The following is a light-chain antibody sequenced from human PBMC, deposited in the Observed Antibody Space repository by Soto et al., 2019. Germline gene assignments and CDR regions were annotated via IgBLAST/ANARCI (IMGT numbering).Light chain of an antibody. Sequence: EIVLTQSPGTLSLSPGERATLSCRASQSVSSSYLAWYQQKPGQAPRLLIYGASSRATGIPDRFSGSGSGTDFTLTISRLEPEDFAVYYCPQYGSSLFTFGPGTKVDI. CDR1: QSVSSSY. CDR3: PQYGSSLFT. J-gene: IGKJ3*01. V-gene: IGKV3-20*01. CDR2: GAS.